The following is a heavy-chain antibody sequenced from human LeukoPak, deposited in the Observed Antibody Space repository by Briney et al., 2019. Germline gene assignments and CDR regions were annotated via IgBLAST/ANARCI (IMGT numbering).Heavy chain of an antibody. J-gene: IGHJ4*02. CDR3: AKDGIAAAGADY. CDR1: GFTFFSFA. Sequence: GGSLRLSCAASGFTFFSFAMSWVRQAPGKGLEWVSAISGSGGSTYYADSVKGRFTLSRDNSKNTLYLQMNSLRAEDTAVYYCAKDGIAAAGADYWGQGTLVPVSS. CDR2: ISGSGGST. V-gene: IGHV3-23*01. D-gene: IGHD6-13*01.